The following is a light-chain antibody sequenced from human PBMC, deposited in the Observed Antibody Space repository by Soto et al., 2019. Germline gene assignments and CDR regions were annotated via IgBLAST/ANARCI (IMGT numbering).Light chain of an antibody. J-gene: IGKJ5*01. V-gene: IGKV1-39*01. CDR3: RHSDSSPST. CDR1: QSISTY. Sequence: SQMTNARASFSASVGARGSTTYRESQSISTYLYWYQQKPGKAPKLLIYAASSLQSGVPSRVSGGGSGRYVVFTIISLHPADFAAYHCRHSDSSPSTFGQGTQLEIK. CDR2: AAS.